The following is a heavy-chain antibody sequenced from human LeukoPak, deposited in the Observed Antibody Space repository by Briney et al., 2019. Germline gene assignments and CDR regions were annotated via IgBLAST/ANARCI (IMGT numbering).Heavy chain of an antibody. D-gene: IGHD6-25*01. CDR2: ISSSSFFI. CDR1: GFTFSTYT. CDR3: ARDLAAGNWFDP. J-gene: IGHJ5*02. V-gene: IGHV3-21*01. Sequence: GGSLRLSCVASGFTFSTYTMNWVRQAPGKGLEWVSSISSSSFFISYADSVKGRFTISRDNAKNSLYLQMNSLRAEDTAVYYCARDLAAGNWFDPWGQGTLVTVSS.